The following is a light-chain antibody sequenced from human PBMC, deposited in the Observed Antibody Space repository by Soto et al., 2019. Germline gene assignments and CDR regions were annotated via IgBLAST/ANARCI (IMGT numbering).Light chain of an antibody. CDR1: SSNIGNYY. CDR2: DNT. Sequence: QAVLTQPRWVTAAPGQKISISCTGSSSNIGNYYVSWYHQLPGTAPKLLIYDNTKRPSGIPDRFSGSKSGTSATLAITGLQTGDEGHYSCGACDSSLNVYPFGGGTRSPS. J-gene: IGLJ1*01. CDR3: GACDSSLNVYP. V-gene: IGLV1-51*01.